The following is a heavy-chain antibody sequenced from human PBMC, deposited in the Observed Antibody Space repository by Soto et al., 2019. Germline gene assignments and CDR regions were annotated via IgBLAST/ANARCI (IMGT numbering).Heavy chain of an antibody. CDR3: AKGAYYDFWSGYLPSYYYYGMDV. J-gene: IGHJ6*02. Sequence: QVPLVESGGGVVQPGRSLRLSCAASGFTFSSYGMHWVRQAPGKGLEWVAVISYDGSNKYYADSVKGRFTISRDNSKNTLYLQMNSLRAEDTAVYYCAKGAYYDFWSGYLPSYYYYGMDVWGQGTTVTVSS. D-gene: IGHD3-3*01. CDR2: ISYDGSNK. CDR1: GFTFSSYG. V-gene: IGHV3-30*18.